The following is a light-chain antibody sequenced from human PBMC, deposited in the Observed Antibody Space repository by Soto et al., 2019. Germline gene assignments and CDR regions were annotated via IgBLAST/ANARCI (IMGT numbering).Light chain of an antibody. V-gene: IGKV3-20*01. CDR3: QQYGSSPFT. J-gene: IGKJ3*01. Sequence: EIVLTQSPGTLSLSPGERATLSCRASQSVSSSYLAWYQQKPGQAHRLLIYGASSRATGIPDRFSGSGSGTDFTLNISRLEPEDFAVYYCQQYGSSPFTFGPGTKVDIK. CDR1: QSVSSSY. CDR2: GAS.